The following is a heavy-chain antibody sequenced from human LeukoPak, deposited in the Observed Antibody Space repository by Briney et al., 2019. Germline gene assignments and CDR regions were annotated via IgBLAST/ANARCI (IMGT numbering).Heavy chain of an antibody. V-gene: IGHV1-2*06. J-gene: IGHJ6*03. Sequence: ASVKVSCKASGYTFTGYYMHWVRQAPGQGLEWMGRINPNSGGTNYAQKFQGRVTMTRDTSISTAYMEPSRLRSDDTAVYYCARGRSIVGATSYYYYYMDVWGKGTTVTVSS. CDR2: INPNSGGT. CDR3: ARGRSIVGATSYYYYYMDV. D-gene: IGHD1-26*01. CDR1: GYTFTGYY.